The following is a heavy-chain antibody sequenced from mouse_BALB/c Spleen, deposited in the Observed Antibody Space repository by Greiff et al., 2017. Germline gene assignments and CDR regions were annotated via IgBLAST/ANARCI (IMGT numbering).Heavy chain of an antibody. CDR3: ASLWSYAMDD. CDR1: GFTFSSYA. J-gene: IGHJ4*01. CDR2: ISSGGST. Sequence: DVMLVESGGGLVKPGGSLKLSCAASGFTFSSYAMSWVRQTPEKRLEWVASISSGGSTYYPDSVKGRFTISRDNARNILYLQMSSLRSEDTAMYYCASLWSYAMDDWGQGTSVTVSS. V-gene: IGHV5-6-5*01. D-gene: IGHD1-1*02.